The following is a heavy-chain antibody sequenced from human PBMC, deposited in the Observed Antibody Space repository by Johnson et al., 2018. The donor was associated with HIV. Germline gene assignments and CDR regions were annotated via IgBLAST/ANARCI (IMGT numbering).Heavy chain of an antibody. D-gene: IGHD3-22*01. Sequence: QVQLVESGGGVVQPGRSLRLSCAASGFTSSSFGMHWVRQAPGKGLEWVAVIWYDGSDKYYADSVKGRFTISRDNSRNTVYLQMNSLRVEDTAVYYCAKGCRWLLERTYAFDIWGQGTMVTVSS. J-gene: IGHJ3*02. CDR1: GFTSSSFG. CDR3: AKGCRWLLERTYAFDI. CDR2: IWYDGSDK. V-gene: IGHV3-33*06.